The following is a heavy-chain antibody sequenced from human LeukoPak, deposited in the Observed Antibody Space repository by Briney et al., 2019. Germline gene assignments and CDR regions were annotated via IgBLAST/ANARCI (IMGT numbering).Heavy chain of an antibody. CDR3: ARRSGKWFGELRTNSRRMFWAYYFDY. Sequence: PSETLSLTCAVYGGSFSGYYWSWIRQPPGKGLEWIGEINHSGSTNYNPSLKSRVTISVDTSKNQFSLKLSSVTAADTAVYYCARRSGKWFGELRTNSRRMFWAYYFDYWGQGTLVTVSS. V-gene: IGHV4-34*01. D-gene: IGHD3-10*01. CDR2: INHSGST. CDR1: GGSFSGYY. J-gene: IGHJ4*02.